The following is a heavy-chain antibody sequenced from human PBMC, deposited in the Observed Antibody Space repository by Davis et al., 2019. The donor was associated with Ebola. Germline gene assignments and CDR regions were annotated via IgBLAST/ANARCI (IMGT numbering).Heavy chain of an antibody. V-gene: IGHV3-23*01. J-gene: IGHJ4*02. CDR2: RTRTGGTT. D-gene: IGHD5-24*01. CDR3: AKDRPNYYGTDGHYYRSGGDS. CDR1: GCTFNIYA. Sequence: PGGPLRPPFPASGCTFNIYAMSWVRQSPGEGLEWVASRTRTGGTTYYSDSVKGRFTISRDNSQNTLYLQMSSLRTEDTAVYFCAKDRPNYYGTDGHYYRSGGDSWGQGTLVTVSS.